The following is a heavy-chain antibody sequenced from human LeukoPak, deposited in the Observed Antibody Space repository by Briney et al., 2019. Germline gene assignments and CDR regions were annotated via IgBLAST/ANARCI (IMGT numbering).Heavy chain of an antibody. CDR2: ISAYNGNT. D-gene: IGHD3-22*01. J-gene: IGHJ4*02. Sequence: ASVKVSCNASGYTFSTYGFSWVRQAPGQGLERMGWISAYNGNTNYAQKFQDRVTMTTDTSTSTDYTELRSLRSDDTAVYYCARDTAPNDSSGYPDDYWGQGTLVTVSS. V-gene: IGHV1-18*01. CDR1: GYTFSTYG. CDR3: ARDTAPNDSSGYPDDY.